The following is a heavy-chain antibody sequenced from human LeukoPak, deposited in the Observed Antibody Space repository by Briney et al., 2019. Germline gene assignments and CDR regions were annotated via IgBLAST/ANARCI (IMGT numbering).Heavy chain of an antibody. CDR3: ARDPSSLRDSFDY. CDR1: GFTFSKYW. V-gene: IGHV3-7*01. J-gene: IGHJ4*02. CDR2: IKEDGSEK. Sequence: GGSLRLSCAASGFTFSKYWMNWVRQAPGEGLEWVANIKEDGSEKYYVDSVKGRFTISRDNAKNSLYLQMNSLRAEDTAVYYCARDPSSLRDSFDYWGQGALVTVSS.